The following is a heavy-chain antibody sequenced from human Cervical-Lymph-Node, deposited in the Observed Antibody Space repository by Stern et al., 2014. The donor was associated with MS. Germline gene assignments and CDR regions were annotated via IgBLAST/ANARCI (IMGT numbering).Heavy chain of an antibody. CDR2: IYWDDDK. CDR3: ASSTVTFDEAFGLDV. CDR1: GFSVTTDGVG. V-gene: IGHV2-5*02. Sequence: TLKESGPTLVKPTQTLTLTCTFSGFSVTTDGVGVHWIRQPPGKALEWLAVIYWDDDKRYSPSLKSRLTITKDTSKNQVVLTMANMDPVDTATYYCASSTVTFDEAFGLDVWGQGTTVTVSS. D-gene: IGHD4-17*01. J-gene: IGHJ6*02.